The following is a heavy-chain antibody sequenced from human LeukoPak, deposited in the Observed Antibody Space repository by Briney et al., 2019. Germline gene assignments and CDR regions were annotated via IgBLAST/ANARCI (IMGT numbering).Heavy chain of an antibody. V-gene: IGHV4-4*07. CDR2: IYTSGST. CDR1: GGSISSYY. D-gene: IGHD6-25*01. CDR3: ARLYQGKRPPDY. J-gene: IGHJ4*02. Sequence: PSETLSLTCTVSGGSISSYYWSWVRQSAGKGLEWIGRIYTSGSTNYNPSLKSRVTMSVDTSKNQFSLRLRSVTAADTAVYYCARLYQGKRPPDYWGQGTLVTVSS.